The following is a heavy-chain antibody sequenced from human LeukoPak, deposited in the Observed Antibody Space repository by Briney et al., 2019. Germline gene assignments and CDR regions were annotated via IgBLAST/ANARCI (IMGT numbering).Heavy chain of an antibody. CDR3: VKSAGKDGYRDVFDI. D-gene: IGHD5-24*01. J-gene: IGHJ3*02. CDR2: ISKSGEET. CDR1: GITFSNSA. V-gene: IGHV3-23*01. Sequence: GGSLRLSCVPSGITFSNSALNWVRQAPGKGLEWVSTISKSGEETYYADSVKGLFTISRDNYKNTLYLQMNSLRAEDTAIYHCVKSAGKDGYRDVFDIWGQGTVVTVSS.